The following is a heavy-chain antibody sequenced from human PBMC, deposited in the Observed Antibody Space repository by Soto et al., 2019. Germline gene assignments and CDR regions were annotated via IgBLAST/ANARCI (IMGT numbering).Heavy chain of an antibody. CDR2: ISWDGGST. CDR1: GFTFDDYT. V-gene: IGHV3-43*01. Sequence: EVQLVESGGVVVQPGGSLRLSCAASGFTFDDYTIHWVRQAPGKGLEWVSLISWDGGSTYYADSVKGRFTISRDNSKNSLYLQMNSLRTEDTALYYCAVSSGLSALDAFDIWGQGTMVTVSS. D-gene: IGHD6-19*01. J-gene: IGHJ3*02. CDR3: AVSSGLSALDAFDI.